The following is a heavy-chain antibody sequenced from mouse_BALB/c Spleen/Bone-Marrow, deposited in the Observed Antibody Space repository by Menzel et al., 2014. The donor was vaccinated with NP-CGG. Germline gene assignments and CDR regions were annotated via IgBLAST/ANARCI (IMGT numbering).Heavy chain of an antibody. J-gene: IGHJ3*01. CDR1: GYTFTSYW. V-gene: IGHV1S22*01. Sequence: LQQSGSELVRPGASVKLSCEASGYTFTSYWMHWVKQRPGQGLEWIGNIYPGSGSTNYDEKFKSKATLTVGTSSSTAYMQLSSLTSEDSAVYYCTSYGAWLAYWGQGTLVTVSA. CDR3: TSYGAWLAY. CDR2: IYPGSGST. D-gene: IGHD1-1*01.